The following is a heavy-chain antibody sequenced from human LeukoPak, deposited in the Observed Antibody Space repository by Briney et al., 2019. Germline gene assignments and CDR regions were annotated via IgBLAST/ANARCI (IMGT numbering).Heavy chain of an antibody. Sequence: ASVKVSCKASGYTFTVYYMHWVRQAPGQGLEWMGWINPNSGGTNYAQKFQGRVTMTTDTSTSTAYMELRSLRSDDTAVYYCARGAYSSGWLDDYWGQGTLVTVSS. CDR2: INPNSGGT. J-gene: IGHJ4*02. D-gene: IGHD6-19*01. CDR1: GYTFTVYY. V-gene: IGHV1-2*02. CDR3: ARGAYSSGWLDDY.